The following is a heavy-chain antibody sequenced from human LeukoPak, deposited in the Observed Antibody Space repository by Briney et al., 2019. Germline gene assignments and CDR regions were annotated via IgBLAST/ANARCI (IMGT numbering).Heavy chain of an antibody. V-gene: IGHV3-30*18. D-gene: IGHD6-6*01. CDR3: AKSSSDYYYMHV. CDR1: GFTFSSYG. CDR2: ISYDGSNK. J-gene: IGHJ6*03. Sequence: GRSLRLSCAASGFTFSSYGMHWVRQAPGEGLEWVAVISYDGSNKYYADSVKGRFTISRDNSKNTLYLQMNSLRAEDTAVYYCAKSSSDYYYMHVWGKGTTVTVSS.